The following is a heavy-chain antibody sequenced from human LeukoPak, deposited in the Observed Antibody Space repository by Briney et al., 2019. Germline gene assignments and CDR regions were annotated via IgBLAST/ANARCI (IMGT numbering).Heavy chain of an antibody. Sequence: PSETLSLTCAVSAGTFRGYYWTWIRQPPGKGLEWIGYINYSGSTYYNPSLKSRVTISVDTSKNHFSLKLSSVTAADTAVYYCARYGSGSTWFDPWGQGTLVTVSS. J-gene: IGHJ5*02. CDR1: AGTFRGYY. CDR2: INYSGST. CDR3: ARYGSGSTWFDP. D-gene: IGHD3-10*01. V-gene: IGHV4-59*06.